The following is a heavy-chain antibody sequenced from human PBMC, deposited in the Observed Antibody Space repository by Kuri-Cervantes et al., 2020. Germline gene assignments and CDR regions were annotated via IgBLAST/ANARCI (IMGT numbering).Heavy chain of an antibody. CDR1: GYTFTSYG. CDR2: IIPIFGTA. D-gene: IGHD3-3*01. Sequence: SVKVSCKASGYTFTSYGISWVRQAPGQGLEWMGGIIPIFGTANYAQKFQGRVTITADKSTSTAYMELSSLRSEDTAVYYCARERGGDFWSGYYDYWGQGTLVTVSS. CDR3: ARERGGDFWSGYYDY. V-gene: IGHV1-69*06. J-gene: IGHJ4*02.